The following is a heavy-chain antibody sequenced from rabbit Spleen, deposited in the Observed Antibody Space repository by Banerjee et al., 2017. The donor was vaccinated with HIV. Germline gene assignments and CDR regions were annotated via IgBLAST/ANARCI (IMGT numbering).Heavy chain of an antibody. CDR1: GFTLSSYY. V-gene: IGHV1S7*01. Sequence: QLKESGGGLVQPGGSLKLSCKASGFTLSSYYLNWVRQAPGKGLEWIGCIDPVFGITYYASWVNGRFSISRENAQTTVFLQMTSLTAADTATYFCARDGAGGSYFALWGPGTLVTV. CDR2: IDPVFGIT. D-gene: IGHD8-1*01. CDR3: ARDGAGGSYFAL. J-gene: IGHJ6*01.